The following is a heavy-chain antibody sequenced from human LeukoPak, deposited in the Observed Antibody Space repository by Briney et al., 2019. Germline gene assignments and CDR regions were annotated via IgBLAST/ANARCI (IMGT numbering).Heavy chain of an antibody. D-gene: IGHD6-13*01. CDR2: ISSSSSYI. CDR3: AREGSSAAGTRYYYYMDV. V-gene: IGHV3-21*01. Sequence: PGGSLRLSCAASGFTFSNSWMNWVRQAPGKGLEWVSSISSSSSYIYYADSVKGRFTISRDNAKNSLYLQMNSLRAEDTAVYYCAREGSSAAGTRYYYYMDVWGKGTTVTVSS. J-gene: IGHJ6*03. CDR1: GFTFSNSW.